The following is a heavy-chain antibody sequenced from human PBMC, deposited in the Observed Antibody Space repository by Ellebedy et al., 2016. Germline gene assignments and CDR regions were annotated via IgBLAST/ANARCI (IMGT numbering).Heavy chain of an antibody. V-gene: IGHV4-59*02. J-gene: IGHJ3*01. CDR2: VFHTGAT. CDR1: GGSVSSEY. D-gene: IGHD1-1*01. CDR3: AKWNGAWNAFDV. Sequence: SETLSLTCNVFGGSVSSEYWNWIRRPPGKGLEWIGFVFHTGATLLNPSLKSRVTMSVDTSKSQISLRLVSVTAADTAVYYCAKWNGAWNAFDVWGLGTMVTVSS.